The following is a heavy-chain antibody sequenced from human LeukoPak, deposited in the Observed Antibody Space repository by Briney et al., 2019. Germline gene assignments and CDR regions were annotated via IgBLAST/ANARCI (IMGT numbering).Heavy chain of an antibody. D-gene: IGHD3-9*01. V-gene: IGHV4-34*01. J-gene: IGHJ4*02. CDR3: ARRRYFDWLSPFDY. CDR2: INHSGST. Sequence: SETLSLTCAVYGGSFSGYYWSWIRQPPGKGLEWIGEINHSGSTNYNPSLKSRVTISVDTSKNQFSLKLSSVTAADTAVYYRARRRYFDWLSPFDYWGQGTLVTVSS. CDR1: GGSFSGYY.